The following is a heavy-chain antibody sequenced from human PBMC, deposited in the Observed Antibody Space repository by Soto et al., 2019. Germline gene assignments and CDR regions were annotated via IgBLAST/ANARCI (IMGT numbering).Heavy chain of an antibody. V-gene: IGHV4-61*01. CDR3: GRDGYYYGSESYNYYYYYGMDV. Sequence: PSETLSLTCTVSGGSVSSGSYYWSWIRQPPGKGLEGIGYTYYSGSTNYNPSLKSRVTISVETSKNQFSLKLSYVTAADTSVYYCGRDGYYYGSESYNYYYYYGMDVWGQGTTVTVSS. J-gene: IGHJ6*02. CDR1: GGSVSSGSYY. CDR2: TYYSGST. D-gene: IGHD3-10*01.